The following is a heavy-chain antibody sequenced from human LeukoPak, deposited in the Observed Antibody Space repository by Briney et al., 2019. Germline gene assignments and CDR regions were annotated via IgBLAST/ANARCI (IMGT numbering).Heavy chain of an antibody. V-gene: IGHV4-59*08. Sequence: PSEALSLTCNVSDGSISNYWSWIRQPPGKGLEWIGYIYYDGGTTYTPSLKRRVTISIDTSKYQFSLNLRSVTAADTTVYYCAAERVWFGELFPDFWGQGTLVTVSS. J-gene: IGHJ4*02. CDR2: IYYDGGT. D-gene: IGHD3-10*01. CDR3: AAERVWFGELFPDF. CDR1: DGSISNY.